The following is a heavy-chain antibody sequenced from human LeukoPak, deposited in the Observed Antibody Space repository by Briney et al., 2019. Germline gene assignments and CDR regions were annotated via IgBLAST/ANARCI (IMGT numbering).Heavy chain of an antibody. D-gene: IGHD3-16*01. CDR3: AGEWPGSYDALTGLYEGGYFYDK. CDR1: GGSIRNQY. V-gene: IGHV4-4*07. J-gene: IGHJ4*02. Sequence: SDTLSLTCTVSGGSIRNQYWAWMRQPAGKGLEGIGRIFATGHTESNPSLRSRVTISADMSKNQLSLRLTSVTAADTALYYCAGEWPGSYDALTGLYEGGYFYDKWGQGTLVTVSA. CDR2: IFATGHT.